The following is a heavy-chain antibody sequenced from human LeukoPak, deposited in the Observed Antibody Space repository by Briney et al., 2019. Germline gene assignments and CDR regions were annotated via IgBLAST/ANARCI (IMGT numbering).Heavy chain of an antibody. CDR2: INPNSGGT. J-gene: IGHJ4*02. D-gene: IGHD6-19*01. CDR1: GCTFTGYY. Sequence: ASVKVSCKASGCTFTGYYMHWVRQAPGQGLEWMGWINPNSGGTNYAQKFQGRVTMTRDTSISTAYMELSRLRSDDTAVYYCARVGSSGWYLYYWGQGTLVTVSS. CDR3: ARVGSSGWYLYY. V-gene: IGHV1-2*02.